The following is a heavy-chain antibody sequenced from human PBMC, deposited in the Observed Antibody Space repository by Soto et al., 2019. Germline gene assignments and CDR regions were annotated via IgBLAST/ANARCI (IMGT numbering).Heavy chain of an antibody. CDR2: MSYDGNSK. D-gene: IGHD2-21*01. CDR1: GFTFSSYS. V-gene: IGHV3-30-3*01. J-gene: IGHJ4*02. Sequence: QVQLVESGGGVVQPGRSLRLSCAASGFTFSSYSMHWVRQAPGKGLEWVAAMSYDGNSKYFADSVKGGFTISRDNSETPLSLQMNSLGAEDSAVYYCARGRTVRDHDDFDLWGQGTLVTVSS. CDR3: ARGRTVRDHDDFDL.